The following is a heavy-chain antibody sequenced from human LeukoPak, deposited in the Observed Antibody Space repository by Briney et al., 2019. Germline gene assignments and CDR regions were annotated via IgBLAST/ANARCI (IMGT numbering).Heavy chain of an antibody. V-gene: IGHV4-59*01. Sequence: SETLSLTCTLSGRSISSYYWSWIRQPPGKGLEWIGYIYYSGSTNYNPSLKRRVTVSVDTSKNQFSLKLSSVTAADTAVYYCARGSMVGGVTGLYYYYMDVWGKGTTVTVSS. CDR1: GRSISSYY. J-gene: IGHJ6*03. D-gene: IGHD3-10*01. CDR3: ARGSMVGGVTGLYYYYMDV. CDR2: IYYSGST.